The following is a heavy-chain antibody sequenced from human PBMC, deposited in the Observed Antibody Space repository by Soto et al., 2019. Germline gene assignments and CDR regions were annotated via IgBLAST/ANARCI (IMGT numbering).Heavy chain of an antibody. J-gene: IGHJ4*02. V-gene: IGHV4-59*12. Sequence: PSETLSLTCTVSGASITQYYWNWIRPSPGKGLEWIVSVSSTGSTNYNPSLKSRVTISVDTSKNQFSLKLSSVTAADTAVYYCARGVWERIAAAGPFDYWGQGTLVTVPQ. D-gene: IGHD6-13*01. CDR3: ARGVWERIAAAGPFDY. CDR2: VSSTGST. CDR1: GASITQYY.